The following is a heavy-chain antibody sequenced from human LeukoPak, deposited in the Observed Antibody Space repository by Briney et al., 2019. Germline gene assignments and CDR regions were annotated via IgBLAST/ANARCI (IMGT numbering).Heavy chain of an antibody. J-gene: IGHJ4*02. CDR3: STGGDTAKGGDS. CDR2: IHPGGTI. CDR1: GGFISGSGHY. D-gene: IGHD5-18*01. Sequence: SETLSLTCTVSGGFISGSGHYWTWTRQHPGGGLEWLGFIHPGGTIYYNPSLSGRLTISADTSNNQMSLKLSSVTAADTAVYYCSTGGDTAKGGDSWGQGTLATVSS. V-gene: IGHV4-31*03.